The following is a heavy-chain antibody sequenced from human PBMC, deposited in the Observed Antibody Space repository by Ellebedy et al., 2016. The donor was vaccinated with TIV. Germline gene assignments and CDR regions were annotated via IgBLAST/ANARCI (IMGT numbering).Heavy chain of an antibody. Sequence: GESLKISCAASGFTFSSYSMNWVRQAPGKGLEWVSYISSSGSTIYYADSVKGRFTISRDNAKNSLYLQMNSLRAEDTAVYYCAREQGNSWIQLWFGYFQHWGQGTLVTVSS. CDR2: ISSSGSTI. J-gene: IGHJ1*01. CDR1: GFTFSSYS. D-gene: IGHD5-18*01. CDR3: AREQGNSWIQLWFGYFQH. V-gene: IGHV3-48*04.